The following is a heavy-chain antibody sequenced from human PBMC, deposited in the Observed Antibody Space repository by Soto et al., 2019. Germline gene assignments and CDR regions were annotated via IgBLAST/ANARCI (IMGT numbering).Heavy chain of an antibody. CDR2: MNPNSGNT. CDR1: GYTFTSYD. Sequence: QVQLVQSGAEVKKPGASVKVSCKASGYTFTSYDINWVRQATGQGLEWMGWMNPNSGNTGYAQKFQGRVTMTRNTSKSTAYMELSSLRSEDTAVYYCARELYADFWSGDDAFDIWGQGTMVTVSS. J-gene: IGHJ3*02. CDR3: ARELYADFWSGDDAFDI. D-gene: IGHD3-3*01. V-gene: IGHV1-8*01.